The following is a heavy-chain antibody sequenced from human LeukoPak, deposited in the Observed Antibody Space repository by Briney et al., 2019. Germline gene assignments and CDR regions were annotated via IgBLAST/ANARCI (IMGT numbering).Heavy chain of an antibody. CDR2: ISYDGSNK. D-gene: IGHD6-6*01. CDR1: GFTFSSYG. V-gene: IGHV3-30*18. J-gene: IGHJ4*02. CDR3: AKDARSSHYTH. Sequence: GGSLRLSCAASGFTFSSYGMHWVRQAPGKGLEWVAVISYDGSNKYCADSVKGRFTISRDNSKNTLYLQMNSLRAEDTAVYYCAKDARSSHYTHWGQGTLVTVSS.